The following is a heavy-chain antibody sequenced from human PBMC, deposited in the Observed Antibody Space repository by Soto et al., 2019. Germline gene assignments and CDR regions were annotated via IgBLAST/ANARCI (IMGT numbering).Heavy chain of an antibody. V-gene: IGHV4-59*01. CDR3: ARGSEWFGGRLDY. Sequence: QVQLQESGPGLVKPSETLSLTCTVSGGSISNYFWTWIRQPPGKQLEWIGYIYYTGSTNYNPSLKSRVTISLDTSKNQFSLHLTSVTAADTAIYYCARGSEWFGGRLDYWGQGPLVTVSS. D-gene: IGHD3-10*01. J-gene: IGHJ4*02. CDR1: GGSISNYF. CDR2: IYYTGST.